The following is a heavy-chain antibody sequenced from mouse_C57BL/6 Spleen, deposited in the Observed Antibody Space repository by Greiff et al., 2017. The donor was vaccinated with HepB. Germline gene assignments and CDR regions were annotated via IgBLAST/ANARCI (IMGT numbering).Heavy chain of an antibody. Sequence: QVTLKECGPGILQSSQTLSLTCSFSGFSLSTSGMGVSWIRQPSGKGLEWLAHIYWDDDKRYNPSLKSRLTISKDTSRNQVFLKITSVDTADTATYYCARREAVTTSSYWYFDVWGTGTTVTVSS. J-gene: IGHJ1*03. V-gene: IGHV8-12*01. D-gene: IGHD2-2*01. CDR2: IYWDDDK. CDR1: GFSLSTSGMG. CDR3: ARREAVTTSSYWYFDV.